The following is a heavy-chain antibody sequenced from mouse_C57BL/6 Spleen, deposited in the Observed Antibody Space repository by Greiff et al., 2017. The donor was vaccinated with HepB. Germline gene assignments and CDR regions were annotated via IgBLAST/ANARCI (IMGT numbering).Heavy chain of an antibody. CDR2: IRLKSDNYAT. CDR1: GFTFSNYW. V-gene: IGHV6-3*01. CDR3: TFYYGNSYWYFDV. J-gene: IGHJ1*03. D-gene: IGHD2-1*01. Sequence: EVKLVESGGGLVQPGGSMKLSCVASGFTFSNYWMNWVRQSPEKGLEWVAQIRLKSDNYATHYAESVKGRFTISRDDSKSSVYLQMNNLRAEDTGIYYCTFYYGNSYWYFDVWGTGTTVTVSS.